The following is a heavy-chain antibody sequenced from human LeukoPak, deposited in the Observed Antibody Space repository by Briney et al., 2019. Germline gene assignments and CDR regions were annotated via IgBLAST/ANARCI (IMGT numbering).Heavy chain of an antibody. Sequence: GGSLRLSCAASGFTVSSNYMTWVRQAPGKGLEWVSVIYGGGTTYYADSVKGRFTISRDNSKNTLDLQMNSLRAEDTAVYYCSARRSPTSPFDYWGQGTLVTVSS. CDR1: GFTVSSNY. CDR2: IYGGGTT. J-gene: IGHJ4*02. V-gene: IGHV3-66*01. CDR3: SARRSPTSPFDY.